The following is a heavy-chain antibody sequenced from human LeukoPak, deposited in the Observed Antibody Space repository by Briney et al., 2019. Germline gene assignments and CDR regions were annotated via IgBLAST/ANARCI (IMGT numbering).Heavy chain of an antibody. V-gene: IGHV3-30*18. D-gene: IGHD4-23*01. J-gene: IGHJ6*02. CDR2: ISYAGSNK. Sequence: QPGGSLRLSCAASGFTFSSYGMHWVRQAPGKGLEWVAVISYAGSNKYYVDSVKGRFTISRDNSKNTLYLQMNSLRAEDTAVYYCAKDSLRWSYFYYGMDVWGQGTTVTVSS. CDR3: AKDSLRWSYFYYGMDV. CDR1: GFTFSSYG.